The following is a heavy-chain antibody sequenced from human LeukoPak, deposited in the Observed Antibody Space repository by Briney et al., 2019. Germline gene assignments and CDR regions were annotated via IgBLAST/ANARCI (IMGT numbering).Heavy chain of an antibody. D-gene: IGHD3-22*01. V-gene: IGHV3-20*01. Sequence: GGSLRLSCAASGFTFSSYAMSWVRQAPGKGLEGVSGINWNGGSTGYADSVKGRFTISRDNAKNSLYLQMNSLRAEDTGLYHRARGGWSYYDSSGGLYYFAYWGQGPLVTVSS. CDR3: ARGGWSYYDSSGGLYYFAY. CDR2: INWNGGST. CDR1: GFTFSSYA. J-gene: IGHJ4*02.